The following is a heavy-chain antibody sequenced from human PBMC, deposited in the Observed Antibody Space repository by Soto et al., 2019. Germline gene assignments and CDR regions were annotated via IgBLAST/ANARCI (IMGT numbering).Heavy chain of an antibody. D-gene: IGHD4-4*01. J-gene: IGHJ4*02. CDR1: GGTFSSYA. Sequence: ASVKVSCKASGGTFSSYAISWVRQAPGQGLEWMGGIIPIFGTANYAQKFQGRVTITADESTSTAYMELSSLRSEDTAVYYCARFTSNYVGYYFDYWGQGTLVTVSS. CDR3: ARFTSNYVGYYFDY. V-gene: IGHV1-69*13. CDR2: IIPIFGTA.